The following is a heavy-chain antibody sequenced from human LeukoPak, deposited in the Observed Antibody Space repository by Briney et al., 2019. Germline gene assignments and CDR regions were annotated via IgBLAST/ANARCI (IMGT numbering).Heavy chain of an antibody. CDR1: GGSINSRSYY. J-gene: IGHJ4*02. CDR2: GYYSGST. V-gene: IGHV4-39*01. CDR3: ARQSKIVVVPAATIAARPTFDY. D-gene: IGHD2-2*01. Sequence: PSETLSLTCTVSGGSINSRSYYWGWIRQPPGKGLEWIGTGYYSGSTSYNPSLKSRVTISVDTSKNQFSLKLSSVTAADTAVYYCARQSKIVVVPAATIAARPTFDYWGQGTLVTVSS.